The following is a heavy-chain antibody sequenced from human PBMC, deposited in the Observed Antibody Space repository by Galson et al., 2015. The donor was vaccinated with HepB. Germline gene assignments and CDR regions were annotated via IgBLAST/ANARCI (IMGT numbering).Heavy chain of an antibody. CDR3: ARAELRGYNIRQWFDP. CDR1: GYTFTSYA. D-gene: IGHD5-18*01. Sequence: SVKVSCKASGYTFTSYAMNWVRQAPGQGLEWMGWINTNTGNPTYAQGFTGRFVFSLDTSVSTAYLQINSLKASDTAIYYCARAELRGYNIRQWFDPWGQGTLVTVSS. V-gene: IGHV7-4-1*02. J-gene: IGHJ5*02. CDR2: INTNTGNP.